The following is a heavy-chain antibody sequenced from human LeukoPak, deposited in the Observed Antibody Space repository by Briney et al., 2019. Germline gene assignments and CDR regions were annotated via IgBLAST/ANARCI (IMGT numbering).Heavy chain of an antibody. D-gene: IGHD6-19*01. J-gene: IGHJ6*02. Sequence: NTGGSLRLSCAASGFTFSSYSMNWVRQAPGKGLEWVSSISSSSSYIYYADSVKGRFTISRDNAKNSLYLQMNSLRAEDTAVYYCARDAGLAGTRKTYYYGMDVWGQGTLVTVSS. CDR1: GFTFSSYS. CDR2: ISSSSSYI. V-gene: IGHV3-21*01. CDR3: ARDAGLAGTRKTYYYGMDV.